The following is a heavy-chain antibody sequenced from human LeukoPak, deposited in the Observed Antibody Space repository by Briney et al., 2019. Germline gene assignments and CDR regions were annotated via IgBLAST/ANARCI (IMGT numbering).Heavy chain of an antibody. Sequence: PGGSLRLSCAGSGFSFSSYGMHWVRQPPGKGREWMVFIRSDGSNKYYADSVKGRFTISRDNSKNTLYLQMNSLRAEDTAVYYCARILDSAWGELGYWGQGTLVTVSS. CDR3: ARILDSAWGELGY. CDR1: GFSFSSYG. CDR2: IRSDGSNK. V-gene: IGHV3-30*02. D-gene: IGHD6-19*01. J-gene: IGHJ4*02.